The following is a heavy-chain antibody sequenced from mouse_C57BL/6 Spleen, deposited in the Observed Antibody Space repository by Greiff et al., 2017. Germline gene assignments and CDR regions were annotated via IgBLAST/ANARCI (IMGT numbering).Heavy chain of an antibody. Sequence: QVQLKQPGTELVKPGASVKLSCKASGYTFTSYCMHWVKQSPGQSLEWIGNINPSNGATSYNEKFKSKATLTVDKSSSTAYMQLSSLTSEDSAVNYCAKGDYDDYARDDWGQGTSVTVSS. V-gene: IGHV1-53*01. CDR2: INPSNGAT. D-gene: IGHD2-4*01. CDR3: AKGDYDDYARDD. J-gene: IGHJ4*01. CDR1: GYTFTSYC.